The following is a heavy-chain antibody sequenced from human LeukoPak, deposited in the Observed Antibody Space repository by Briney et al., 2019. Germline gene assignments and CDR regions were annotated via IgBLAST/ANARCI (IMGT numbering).Heavy chain of an antibody. D-gene: IGHD3-10*02. V-gene: IGHV3-48*04. CDR2: IRSSGSTI. CDR3: AELGITMIGGV. CDR1: GFTFSIYG. Sequence: HPGGTLRLSCAASGFTFSIYGVNWVRQAPGKGLEWVSYIRSSGSTIYYADSVKGRFTISRDNAKNSLYLQMNSLRAEDTAVYYCAELGITMIGGVWGKGTTVTISS. J-gene: IGHJ6*04.